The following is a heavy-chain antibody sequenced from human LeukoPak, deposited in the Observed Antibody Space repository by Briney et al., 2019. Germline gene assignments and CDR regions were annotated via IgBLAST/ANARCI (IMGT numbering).Heavy chain of an antibody. CDR1: GGSISTYY. J-gene: IGHJ4*02. D-gene: IGHD5-18*01. Sequence: SETLSLTCTVSGGSISTYYWNWIRQPPGKGLEWIGYIYYSGSTNYNPSLKSRVTISVDTSKNQFSLKLSSVTAADTAVYYCARDTAMKRWGQGTLVTVSS. V-gene: IGHV4-59*01. CDR2: IYYSGST. CDR3: ARDTAMKR.